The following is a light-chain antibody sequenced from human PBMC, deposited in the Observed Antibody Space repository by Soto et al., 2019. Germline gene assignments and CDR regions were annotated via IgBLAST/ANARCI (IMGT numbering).Light chain of an antibody. CDR2: EVS. Sequence: QSALTQPASVSGSLGQSITISCTGTSSDIGGYKYDSWYQQHPGKAHKLIIFEVSNRPSGVSDRFSGSNSGNTASLTISGLQAEDEADYYCTSYSRYRVLVFGGGTKLTVL. CDR1: SSDIGGYKY. V-gene: IGLV2-14*01. J-gene: IGLJ3*02. CDR3: TSYSRYRVLV.